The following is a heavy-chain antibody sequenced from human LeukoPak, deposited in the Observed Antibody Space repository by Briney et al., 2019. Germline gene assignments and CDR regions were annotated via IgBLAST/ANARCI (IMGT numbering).Heavy chain of an antibody. V-gene: IGHV3-48*01. CDR2: ISSSSSTI. CDR1: GFTFSSYS. Sequence: GGSLRLSCAASGFTFSSYSMNWVRQAPGKGLEWVSYISSSSSTIYYADSVKGRFTISRDNAKNSLYLQMNSLRAEDTAVYYCAAQFITMVRGPADWYFDLWGRGTLVTVSS. CDR3: AAQFITMVRGPADWYFDL. J-gene: IGHJ2*01. D-gene: IGHD3-10*01.